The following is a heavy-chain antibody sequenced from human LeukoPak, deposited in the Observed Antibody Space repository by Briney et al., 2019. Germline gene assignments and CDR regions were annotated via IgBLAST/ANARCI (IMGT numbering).Heavy chain of an antibody. Sequence: SETLSLTCTVSGASISTYFWTWIRQPAGKGLEWIGRIYPNGAINYNPSLKSRVTMSVDTSKNQFSLKLSSVTAADTAVYYCARQGNYYDSSGYYSAGAFDIWGQGTMVTVSS. CDR2: IYPNGAI. CDR3: ARQGNYYDSSGYYSAGAFDI. CDR1: GASISTYF. D-gene: IGHD3-22*01. J-gene: IGHJ3*02. V-gene: IGHV4-4*07.